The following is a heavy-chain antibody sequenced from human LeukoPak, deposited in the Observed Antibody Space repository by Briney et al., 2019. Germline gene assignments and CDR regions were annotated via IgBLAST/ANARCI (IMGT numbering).Heavy chain of an antibody. V-gene: IGHV3-15*01. Sequence: PGGSLRLSCAASGFTFSNAWMSWVRQAPGKGLEWVGRIKSKTDGGTTDYAAPVKGRFTISRDDSKNTLYLQMNSLKTEDTAVYYCTTSSSGYWTRVDYWGQGTLVTVSS. J-gene: IGHJ4*02. CDR3: TTSSSGYWTRVDY. CDR2: IKSKTDGGTT. D-gene: IGHD3-22*01. CDR1: GFTFSNAW.